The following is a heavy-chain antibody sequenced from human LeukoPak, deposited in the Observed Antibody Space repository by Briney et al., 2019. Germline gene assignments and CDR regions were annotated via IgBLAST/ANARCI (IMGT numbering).Heavy chain of an antibody. CDR2: IKSKTDGGTT. J-gene: IGHJ3*02. CDR3: TTDNFGWDPKGIWAPSRAFDI. D-gene: IGHD1-26*01. CDR1: GFTFSNAW. V-gene: IGHV3-15*01. Sequence: PGGSLRLSCAASGFTFSNAWMSWVRQAPGKGLEWVGRIKSKTDGGTTDYAAPVKGRFTISRDDSKNTLYLQMNSLKTEDTAVYYCTTDNFGWDPKGIWAPSRAFDIWGQGTMVTVSS.